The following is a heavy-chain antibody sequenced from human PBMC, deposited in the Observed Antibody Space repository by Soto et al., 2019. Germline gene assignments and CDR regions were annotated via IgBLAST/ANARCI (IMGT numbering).Heavy chain of an antibody. CDR1: GGTFSSYA. V-gene: IGHV1-69*13. Sequence: SVKVSCKASGGTFSSYAISWVRQAPGQGLEWMGGIIPIFGTANYAQKFQGRVTITADESTSTAYMELSSLRSEDTAVYYCARVNDFWSGPYYYYGMDVWGQGTTVTVSS. CDR2: IIPIFGTA. CDR3: ARVNDFWSGPYYYYGMDV. D-gene: IGHD3-3*01. J-gene: IGHJ6*02.